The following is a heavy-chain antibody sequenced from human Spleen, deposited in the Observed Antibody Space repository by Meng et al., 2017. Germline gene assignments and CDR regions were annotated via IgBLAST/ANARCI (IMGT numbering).Heavy chain of an antibody. V-gene: IGHV5-51*01. D-gene: IGHD6-6*01. CDR1: GYTFTGYY. J-gene: IGHJ6*02. Sequence: KVSCKASGYTFTGYYMHWVRQAPGQGLEWMGIIYPGDSDTRYSPSFQGQVTISADKSISTAYLQWSSLKASDTAMYYCARRGGSSGYYYYGMDVWGQGTTVTVSS. CDR3: ARRGGSSGYYYYGMDV. CDR2: IYPGDSDT.